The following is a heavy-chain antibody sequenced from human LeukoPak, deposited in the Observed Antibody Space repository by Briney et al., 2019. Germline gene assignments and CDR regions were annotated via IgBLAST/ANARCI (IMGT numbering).Heavy chain of an antibody. CDR2: INPNSGGT. Sequence: SVKVSCKASGYTFTGYYMHWVRQAPGQGLEWMGWINPNSGGTNYAQKFQGWVTMTRDTSISTAYMELSRLRSDDTAVYYCARAPSIWIGDYFALDYWGQGTLVIVSS. CDR3: ARAPSIWIGDYFALDY. D-gene: IGHD4-17*01. J-gene: IGHJ4*02. CDR1: GYTFTGYY. V-gene: IGHV1-2*04.